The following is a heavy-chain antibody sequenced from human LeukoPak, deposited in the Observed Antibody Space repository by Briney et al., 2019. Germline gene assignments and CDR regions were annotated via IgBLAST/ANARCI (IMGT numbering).Heavy chain of an antibody. Sequence: GASVKVSCKASGYTFTSYGISWVRQAPGQGLEWMGWISAYNGNTNYAQKLQGRVTMTTDTSTSTAYMELRSLRSDDTAVYYCARARDIVVVPAAIFDYWGQGTLVTVSS. CDR3: ARARDIVVVPAAIFDY. CDR2: ISAYNGNT. D-gene: IGHD2-2*01. CDR1: GYTFTSYG. J-gene: IGHJ4*02. V-gene: IGHV1-18*01.